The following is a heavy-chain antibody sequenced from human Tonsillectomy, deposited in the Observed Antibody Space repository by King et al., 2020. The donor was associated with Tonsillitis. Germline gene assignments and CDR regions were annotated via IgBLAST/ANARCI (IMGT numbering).Heavy chain of an antibody. Sequence: LQLQESGPGLVKPSETLSLTCTVSGGSISSSSYYWGWIRQPPGKGLEWIGSIYYSGSTYYNPSLKSRVTISVDTSKNQFSLKLSSVTAADTAVYYCARPRRRYSSSPFDYWGEGTLVTVSS. CDR2: IYYSGST. D-gene: IGHD6-6*01. CDR3: ARPRRRYSSSPFDY. J-gene: IGHJ4*02. CDR1: GGSISSSSYY. V-gene: IGHV4-39*01.